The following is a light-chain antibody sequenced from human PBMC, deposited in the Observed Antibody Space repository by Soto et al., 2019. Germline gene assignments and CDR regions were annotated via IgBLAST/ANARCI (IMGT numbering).Light chain of an antibody. Sequence: EIVLTQSPGTLSLSPGQRGTLSCRASQNIRSNYVAWFQQKPGQPPRLLIYGAINRASGIPDRFSGSGSGTEFTLTISSLEPEDFVVYHCQQYHSPPLTFGQGTKVEFK. CDR2: GAI. CDR3: QQYHSPPLT. V-gene: IGKV3-20*01. J-gene: IGKJ1*01. CDR1: QNIRSNY.